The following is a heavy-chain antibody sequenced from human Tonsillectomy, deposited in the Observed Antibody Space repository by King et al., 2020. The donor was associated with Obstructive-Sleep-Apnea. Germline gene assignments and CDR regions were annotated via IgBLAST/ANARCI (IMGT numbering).Heavy chain of an antibody. CDR2: MMVSGGSP. CDR1: GFTFSSYA. V-gene: IGHV3-23*04. CDR3: AKSRKVGGVFDY. Sequence: VQLVESGGGLVQPGGSLRLSCAASGFTFSSYAMSWVRQAPGKGREWVSAMMVSGGSPYSADAVKCRFTISRDNSKNTLYLQMNSLRAEDTAVYYCAKSRKVGGVFDYWGQGTLVTVSS. J-gene: IGHJ4*02. D-gene: IGHD1-26*01.